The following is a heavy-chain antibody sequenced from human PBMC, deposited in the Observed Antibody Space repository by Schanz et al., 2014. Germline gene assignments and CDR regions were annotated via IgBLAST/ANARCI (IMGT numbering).Heavy chain of an antibody. CDR3: ARRNFYDKSAAFDY. CDR1: GFTFSDYY. Sequence: VQLLESGGALVQPGGSLRLSCAASGFTFSDYYMTWIRQAPGKGLEWVSDISDSGDSTHYADSVKGRFTISRDNAKNSLFLQMDSLKTEDTAVYYCARRNFYDKSAAFDYWGQGSLVTVSS. CDR2: ISDSGDST. D-gene: IGHD3-9*01. V-gene: IGHV3-11*01. J-gene: IGHJ4*02.